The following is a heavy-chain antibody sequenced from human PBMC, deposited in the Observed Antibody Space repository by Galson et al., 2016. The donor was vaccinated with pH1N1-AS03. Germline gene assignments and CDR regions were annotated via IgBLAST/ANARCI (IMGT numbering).Heavy chain of an antibody. V-gene: IGHV5-51*01. CDR2: IYPGDSDT. Sequence: QSGAEVKKPGESLKISCKTSGYIFTSYWVAWVRHMPGKGLEWMGIIYPGDSDTRYSPSFQGQVTISADRSINTAYLQWSSLMASYTAIYYCARQVRDGYNDYFDYWGQGLLVTVSS. CDR3: ARQVRDGYNDYFDY. J-gene: IGHJ4*02. D-gene: IGHD5-24*01. CDR1: GYIFTSYW.